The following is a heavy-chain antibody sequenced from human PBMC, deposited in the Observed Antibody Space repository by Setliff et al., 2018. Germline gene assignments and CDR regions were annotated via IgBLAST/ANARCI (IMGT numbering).Heavy chain of an antibody. D-gene: IGHD6-19*01. CDR3: ARGRAGHSGH. V-gene: IGHV4-59*08. CDR1: GGSIRTYY. CDR2: IYYSGST. J-gene: IGHJ4*02. Sequence: SETLSLTCTVSGGSIRTYYWSWIRQPPGKGLEYIGYIYYSGSTNYNPSLKSRVTISLDTSKNQFSLKLSSVTAADTAVYYCARGRAGHSGHWGQGTLVTVSS.